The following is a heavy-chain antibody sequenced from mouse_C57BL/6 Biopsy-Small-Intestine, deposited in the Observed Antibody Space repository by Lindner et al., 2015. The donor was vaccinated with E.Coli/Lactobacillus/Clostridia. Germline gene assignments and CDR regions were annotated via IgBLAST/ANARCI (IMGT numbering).Heavy chain of an antibody. D-gene: IGHD2-4*01. CDR3: ARGAIYYDYDDAMDY. V-gene: IGHV1-56*01. Sequence: VQLQESGPELVRPGASVKISCKAPGYIFTNHWMQWIKQRPGQGLEWIGEIFPGSGSSYYNEKFKGKATLTVDTSSSTAYMQLSSLTSEDSAVYFCARGAIYYDYDDAMDYWGQGTSVTVSS. CDR1: GYIFTNHW. J-gene: IGHJ4*01. CDR2: IFPGSGSS.